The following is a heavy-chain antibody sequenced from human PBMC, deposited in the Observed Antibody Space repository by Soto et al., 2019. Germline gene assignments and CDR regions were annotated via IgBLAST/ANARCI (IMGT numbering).Heavy chain of an antibody. V-gene: IGHV3-33*01. CDR2: IWYDGSNK. J-gene: IGHJ4*02. Sequence: QVQLVESGGGVVQPGRSLRLSCAASGFTFSSYGMHWVRQAPGKGLEWVAVIWYDGSNKYYADSVKGRFTISRDNSKNTPYLQMNSLRAEDTAVYYCARGIAAAGLDYWGQGTLVTVSS. CDR1: GFTFSSYG. CDR3: ARGIAAAGLDY. D-gene: IGHD6-13*01.